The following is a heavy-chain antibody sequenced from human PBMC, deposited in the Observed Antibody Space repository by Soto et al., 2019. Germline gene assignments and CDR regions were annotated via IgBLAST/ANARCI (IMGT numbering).Heavy chain of an antibody. CDR2: ISPKSGAT. V-gene: IGHV1-2*02. D-gene: IGHD3-9*01. Sequence: GASVKVSCKASGYTFTSYYMHWARQAPGQGFEWLGRISPKSGATNYAQKFQGRVTMTWDTSLNTAYMELSSLISEDTAVYYCARPPGYISDWYYFDLWGQGTLVTVSS. J-gene: IGHJ4*02. CDR1: GYTFTSYY. CDR3: ARPPGYISDWYYFDL.